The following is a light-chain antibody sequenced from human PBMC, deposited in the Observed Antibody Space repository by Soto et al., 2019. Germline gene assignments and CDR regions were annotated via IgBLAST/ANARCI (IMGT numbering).Light chain of an antibody. CDR3: QQRRDWPIT. CDR2: DAF. CDR1: QSVSSY. V-gene: IGKV3-11*01. J-gene: IGKJ5*01. Sequence: EIVLTQSPATLSLSPGERATLSFRASQSVSSYLAWFQQKPGQAPRLLIFDAFNRPTGIPARFSGSGSGTDFTLTISSLEPEDFAVYYCQQRRDWPITFGQGTRLEI.